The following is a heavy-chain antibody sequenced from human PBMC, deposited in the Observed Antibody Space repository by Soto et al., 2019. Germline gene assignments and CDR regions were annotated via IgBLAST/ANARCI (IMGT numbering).Heavy chain of an antibody. J-gene: IGHJ6*02. CDR1: GGTFSSYA. CDR3: ARDPLIFGFFPRDTYYYYGMSV. V-gene: IGHV1-69*13. D-gene: IGHD3-3*01. CDR2: IIPIFGTA. Sequence: ASVKVSCKASGGTFSSYAISWVRQAPGQGLEWMGGIIPIFGTANYAQKFQGRVTITADESTSTAYMELSSLRSEDTAVYYCARDPLIFGFFPRDTYYYYGMSVRAQGTTVPVSS.